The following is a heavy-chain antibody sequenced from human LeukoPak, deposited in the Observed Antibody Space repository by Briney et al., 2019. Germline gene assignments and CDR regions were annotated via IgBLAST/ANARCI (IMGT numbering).Heavy chain of an antibody. CDR1: GYTFTSYG. CDR3: ASRSPGATYYYYYYMDV. CDR2: ISAYNGNT. D-gene: IGHD1-26*01. J-gene: IGHJ6*03. Sequence: GASVKVSCKASGYTFTSYGISWVRQAPGQGLEWMGWISAYNGNTNYAQKFQGRVTMTRDTSISTAYMELSRLRSDDTAVYYCASRSPGATYYYYYYMDVWGKGTTVTVSS. V-gene: IGHV1-18*01.